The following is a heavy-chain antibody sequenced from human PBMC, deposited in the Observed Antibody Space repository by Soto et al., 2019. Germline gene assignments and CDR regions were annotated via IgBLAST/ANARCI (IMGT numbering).Heavy chain of an antibody. CDR1: GFTFISYG. CDR2: ISYDGYDGTNK. J-gene: IGHJ4*02. D-gene: IGHD5-18*01. V-gene: IGHV3-30*03. CDR3: ARDRSFRRGHSFGYFDF. Sequence: PGGSLRLSCVGSGFTFISYGIHWVRQAPGKGLEWVAVISYDGYDGTNKIYADSVKGRFTISRDSSKNTVHLHMNSVRVEDAAVYFCARDRSFRRGHSFGYFDFWGQGALVTVSS.